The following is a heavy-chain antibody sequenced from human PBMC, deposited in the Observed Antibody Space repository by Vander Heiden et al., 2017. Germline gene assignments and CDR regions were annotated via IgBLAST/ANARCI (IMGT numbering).Heavy chain of an antibody. CDR3: ARHPRVLRVLVGSTPPVDY. J-gene: IGHJ4*02. CDR1: GGSISSSSYY. CDR2: IYYSGST. D-gene: IGHD3-3*01. Sequence: QLQLQESGPGLVKPSETLSLTCTVSGGSISSSSYYWGWIRQPPGTGLEWIGSIYYSGSTYYNPSLKRRCIISVDTSKNQVSLKRRSVTAADPAVYYGARHPRVLRVLVGSTPPVDYWGQGTLVTVSS. V-gene: IGHV4-39*01.